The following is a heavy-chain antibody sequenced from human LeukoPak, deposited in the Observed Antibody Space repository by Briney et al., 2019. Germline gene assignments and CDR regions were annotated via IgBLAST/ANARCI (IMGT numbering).Heavy chain of an antibody. CDR3: AREPNHMDV. CDR1: GFTSSFYW. V-gene: IGHV3-7*01. J-gene: IGHJ6*03. Sequence: PGGSLRLSCADSGFTSSFYWMSWVRQAPGKGLEWVANIKQDGSEKYYVDSVKGRFTISRDNAKKSLYLQMNSLRAEDTAVYYCAREPNHMDVWGKGTTVTVSS. CDR2: IKQDGSEK. D-gene: IGHD1-14*01.